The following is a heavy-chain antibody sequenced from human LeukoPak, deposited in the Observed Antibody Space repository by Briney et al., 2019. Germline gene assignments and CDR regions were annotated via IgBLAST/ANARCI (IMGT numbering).Heavy chain of an antibody. CDR3: ARVRDYYGSGSLVFYYYYMDV. J-gene: IGHJ6*03. CDR1: GGTFSSYA. V-gene: IGHV1-69*06. CDR2: IIPIFGTA. Sequence: ASVKVSCKASGGTFSSYAISWVRQAPGQGLEWMGGIIPIFGTANYAQKFQGRVTITADKSTSTAYMELSSLRSEDTAVYYCARVRDYYGSGSLVFYYYYMDVWGKGTTVTVSS. D-gene: IGHD3-10*01.